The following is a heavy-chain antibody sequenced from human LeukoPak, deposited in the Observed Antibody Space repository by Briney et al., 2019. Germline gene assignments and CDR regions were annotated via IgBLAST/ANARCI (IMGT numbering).Heavy chain of an antibody. Sequence: SETLSLTCTVSGGSISSSSHYWGWIRQPPGKGLEWIGSIYYSGSTYYNPSLKSRVTISVDTSKNQFSLKLSSVTAADTAVYYCARSVAGELDYWGQGTLVTVSS. CDR2: IYYSGST. D-gene: IGHD6-19*01. V-gene: IGHV4-39*01. CDR1: GGSISSSSHY. J-gene: IGHJ4*02. CDR3: ARSVAGELDY.